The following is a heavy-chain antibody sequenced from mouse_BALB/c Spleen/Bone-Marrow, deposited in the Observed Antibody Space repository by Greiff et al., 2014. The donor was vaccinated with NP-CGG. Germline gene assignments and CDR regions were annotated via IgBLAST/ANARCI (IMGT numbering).Heavy chain of an antibody. CDR3: ARSISHYYGSNWYFDV. V-gene: IGHV5-17*02. Sequence: DVMLVESGGGLVQPGGSRKLSCAASGFTFSSFGMHWVRQAPEKGLEWDAYISSGSSTIYYADTVKGRFTISRDNPKNTLFLQMTSLRSEDTAMYYCARSISHYYGSNWYFDVWGAGTTVTVSS. CDR1: GFTFSSFG. CDR2: ISSGSSTI. D-gene: IGHD1-1*01. J-gene: IGHJ1*01.